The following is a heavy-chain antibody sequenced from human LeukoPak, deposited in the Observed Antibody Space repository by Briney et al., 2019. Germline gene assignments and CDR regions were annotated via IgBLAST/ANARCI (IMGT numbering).Heavy chain of an antibody. J-gene: IGHJ6*03. CDR3: ARGGGRWGSGRGYYYYYMDV. D-gene: IGHD2-21*01. Sequence: ASVKVSCKASGYTFTSYGISWVRQAPGQGLEWMGWISAYNGNTNYAQKLQGRVTMTTDTSTSTAYVELRSLRSDDTAVYYCARGGGRWGSGRGYYYYYMDVWGKGTTVTVSS. CDR2: ISAYNGNT. V-gene: IGHV1-18*01. CDR1: GYTFTSYG.